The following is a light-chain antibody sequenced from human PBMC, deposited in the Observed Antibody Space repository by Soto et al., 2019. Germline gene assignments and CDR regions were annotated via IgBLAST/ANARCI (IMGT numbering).Light chain of an antibody. J-gene: IGKJ4*01. CDR2: KAS. Sequence: DIPMTQSPSTLSGSVGDRVTITCRASQTISSWLAWYQQKPGKAPKLLIYKASTLKSGVPSRFSGSGSGTEFTLSISSLQPEDFATYFCQQIYSAPLTFGGGTKVDIK. CDR1: QTISSW. V-gene: IGKV1-5*03. CDR3: QQIYSAPLT.